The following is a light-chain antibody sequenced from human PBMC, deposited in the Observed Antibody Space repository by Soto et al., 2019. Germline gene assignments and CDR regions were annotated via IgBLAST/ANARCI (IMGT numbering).Light chain of an antibody. CDR3: QQCKSYYS. CDR2: DAY. J-gene: IGKJ2*03. V-gene: IGKV1-5*01. Sequence: DIQMTQSPSTLSASVGDRVTITCRASQSIDRWLAWYQRKPGKAPKLLIYDAYTLQSGVSSRFSGSGSGTEFTLTIRSLQPDDFATYYCQQCKSYYSFGQGTKLEIK. CDR1: QSIDRW.